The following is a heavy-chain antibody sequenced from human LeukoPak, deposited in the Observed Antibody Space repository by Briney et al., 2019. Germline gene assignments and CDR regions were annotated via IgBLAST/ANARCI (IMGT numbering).Heavy chain of an antibody. D-gene: IGHD2-15*01. V-gene: IGHV6-1*01. Sequence: SQTLSLTCAISGVSVSSNNAAWKSIRQSPSRGLGWLGRTYYRSQWYNDYALSVKGRMIINPDTSKNQFSLQLNSVTPEDTAVYYCARDYVTATAFWFDPWGQGTLVTVSS. CDR1: GVSVSSNNAA. CDR3: ARDYVTATAFWFDP. CDR2: TYYRSQWYN. J-gene: IGHJ5*02.